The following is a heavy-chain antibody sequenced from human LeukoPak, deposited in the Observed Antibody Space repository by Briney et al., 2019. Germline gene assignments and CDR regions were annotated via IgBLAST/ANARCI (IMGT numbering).Heavy chain of an antibody. J-gene: IGHJ4*02. CDR3: AATTAVAGRGYYFDY. CDR1: GYTFTSYG. D-gene: IGHD6-19*01. Sequence: ASVKVSCKASGYTFTSYGISWVRQAPGQGLEWMGWISAYNGNTNYAQKLQGRVTMTTDTSTSTAYMELRSLRSDDTAVYYCAATTAVAGRGYYFDYWGQGTLVTVSS. CDR2: ISAYNGNT. V-gene: IGHV1-18*01.